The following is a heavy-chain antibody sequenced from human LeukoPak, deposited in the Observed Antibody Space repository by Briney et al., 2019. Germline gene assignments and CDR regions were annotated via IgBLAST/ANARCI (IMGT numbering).Heavy chain of an antibody. D-gene: IGHD6-19*01. Sequence: GGSLRLSCAASGFTFSSFEMHWVRQAPGKALEWVSYISGSGNSIYYADSVKGRFTISRDNAKSSLYLQMNSLRAEDTAVYYCARELEIAVAGTLGYWGQGTLVTVSS. CDR3: ARELEIAVAGTLGY. J-gene: IGHJ4*02. CDR2: ISGSGNSI. CDR1: GFTFSSFE. V-gene: IGHV3-48*03.